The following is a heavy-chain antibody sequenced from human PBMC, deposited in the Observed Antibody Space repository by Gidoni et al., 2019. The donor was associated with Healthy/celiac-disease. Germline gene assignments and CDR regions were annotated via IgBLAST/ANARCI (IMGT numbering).Heavy chain of an antibody. D-gene: IGHD2-15*01. CDR3: AREGGVVVAATRAAFDY. J-gene: IGHJ4*02. CDR2: ISYDGSNK. CDR1: GFTFSSYA. Sequence: QVQLVESGGGVVQPGRSLRLSCAASGFTFSSYAMHWVRQAPGKGLEWVAVISYDGSNKYYADSVKGRFTISRDNSKNTLYLQMNSLRAEDTAVYYCAREGGVVVAATRAAFDYWGQGTLVTVSS. V-gene: IGHV3-30-3*01.